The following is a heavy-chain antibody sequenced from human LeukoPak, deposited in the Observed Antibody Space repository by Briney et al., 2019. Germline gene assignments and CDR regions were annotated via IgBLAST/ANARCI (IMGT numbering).Heavy chain of an antibody. CDR3: ARDRLRGSYYVWFDP. CDR1: GGSISSSSYY. D-gene: IGHD1-26*01. J-gene: IGHJ5*02. V-gene: IGHV4-39*07. CDR2: IHYGGST. Sequence: SETLSLTCTVSGGSISSSSYYWGWIRQPPGKGLEWIGSIHYGGSTYYNPSLKSRVTISVDTSKNQFSLKLSSVTAADTAVYYCARDRLRGSYYVWFDPWGQGTLVTVSS.